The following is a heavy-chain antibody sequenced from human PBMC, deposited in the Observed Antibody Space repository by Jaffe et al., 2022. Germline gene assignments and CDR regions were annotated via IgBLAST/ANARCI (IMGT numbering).Heavy chain of an antibody. CDR1: GFTFSSYG. CDR2: IWHDGRNK. Sequence: QVQLVESGGGVVQPGGSLRLSCAASGFTFSSYGMHWVRQAPGKGLEWVAFIWHDGRNKYYTDSVKGRFTISRDNSKNTLYLQMNSLRAEDTALYYCAKDGTNWNYDSWGQGTLVTVSS. D-gene: IGHD1-7*01. J-gene: IGHJ5*02. CDR3: AKDGTNWNYDS. V-gene: IGHV3-30*02.